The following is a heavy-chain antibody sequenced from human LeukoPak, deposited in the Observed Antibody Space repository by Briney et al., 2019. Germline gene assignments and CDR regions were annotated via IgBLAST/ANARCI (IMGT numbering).Heavy chain of an antibody. V-gene: IGHV4-61*01. CDR2: IYYSGST. Sequence: SETLSLTCTVSGGSVSSGSCYWSWIRQPPGKGLEWIGYIYYSGSTNYNPSLKSRVTISVDTSKNQFSLKLSSVTAADTAVYYCATYYDFWSGYLTPHCFDYWGQGTLVTVSS. J-gene: IGHJ4*02. CDR3: ATYYDFWSGYLTPHCFDY. CDR1: GGSVSSGSCY. D-gene: IGHD3-3*01.